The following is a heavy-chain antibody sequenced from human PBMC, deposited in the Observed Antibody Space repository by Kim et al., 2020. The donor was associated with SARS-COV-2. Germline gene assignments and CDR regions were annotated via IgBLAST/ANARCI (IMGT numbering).Heavy chain of an antibody. J-gene: IGHJ4*02. Sequence: YAQGFTGRFVFSLDTSVSTAYLQISSLKAEDTAVYYCARVGVPAAMDFDYWGQGTLVTVSS. CDR3: ARVGVPAAMDFDY. V-gene: IGHV7-4-1*02. D-gene: IGHD2-2*01.